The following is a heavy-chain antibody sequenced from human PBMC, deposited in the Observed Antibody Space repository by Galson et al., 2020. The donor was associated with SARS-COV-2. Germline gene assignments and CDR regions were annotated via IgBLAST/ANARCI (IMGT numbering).Heavy chain of an antibody. CDR3: ARDANSGYFRWFDP. D-gene: IGHD5-12*01. V-gene: IGHV3-53*01. CDR2: IYSGGST. J-gene: IGHJ5*02. CDR1: GFTVSSNY. Sequence: QAGGSLRLSCAASGFTVSSNYMSWVRQAPGKGLEWVSVIYSGGSTYYADSVKGRFTISRDNSKNTLYLQMNSLRAEDTAVYYCARDANSGYFRWFDPWGQGTLVTVSS.